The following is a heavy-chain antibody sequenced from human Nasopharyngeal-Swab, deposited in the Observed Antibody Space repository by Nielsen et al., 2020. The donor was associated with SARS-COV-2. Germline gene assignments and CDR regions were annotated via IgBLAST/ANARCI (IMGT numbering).Heavy chain of an antibody. CDR1: GYTFNSYY. V-gene: IGHV1-46*02. CDR2: INPGSGGT. D-gene: IGHD2-2*01. CDR3: ARRGRCSGSSCDMDV. J-gene: IGHJ6*02. Sequence: ASVKVSCKASGYTFNSYYIHWVRQAPGQGLEWMGMINPGSGGTTYAQKFQGRVTMTRDTSTSTVFMDLGSLRSEDTAVYYCARRGRCSGSSCDMDVWGQGTTVTVSS.